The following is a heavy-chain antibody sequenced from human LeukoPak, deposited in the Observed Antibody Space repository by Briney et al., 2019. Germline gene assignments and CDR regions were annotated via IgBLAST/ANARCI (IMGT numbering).Heavy chain of an antibody. D-gene: IGHD3-22*01. CDR2: IYYSGST. V-gene: IGHV4-59*01. CDR1: GGSISSYY. J-gene: IGHJ6*02. Sequence: SETLSLTCTVSGGSISSYYWSWIRQPPGKGLEWIGYIYYSGSTNYNPSLKSRVTISVDTSKNQFSLKLSSVTAADTAVYYCARDTYYYDSSGYYDYGMDVWGQGTTVTVSS. CDR3: ARDTYYYDSSGYYDYGMDV.